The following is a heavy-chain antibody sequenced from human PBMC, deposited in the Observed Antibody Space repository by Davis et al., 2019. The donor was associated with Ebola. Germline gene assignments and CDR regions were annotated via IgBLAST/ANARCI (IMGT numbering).Heavy chain of an antibody. CDR3: ARGGGLELAGDRDAFDI. J-gene: IGHJ3*02. V-gene: IGHV1-8*01. Sequence: ASVKVSCKSSGYTFTSFDINWVRQATGQGLEWMGWMNPNSGKTGYAQNFQGRLTMTRDTSINTAYMELNSLTSDDTAVYFCARGGGLELAGDRDAFDIWGHGTMVTVSS. CDR1: GYTFTSFD. CDR2: MNPNSGKT. D-gene: IGHD6-19*01.